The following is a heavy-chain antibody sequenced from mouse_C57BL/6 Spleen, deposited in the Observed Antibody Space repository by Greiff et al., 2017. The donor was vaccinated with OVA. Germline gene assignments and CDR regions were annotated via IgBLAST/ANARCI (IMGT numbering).Heavy chain of an antibody. Sequence: QVQLQQPGAELVRPGSSVKLSCKASGYTFTSYWMDWGKQRPGQGLEWIGNIYPSDSATHYNQKFKDKATLTVDKSSSTAYMQLSSLTSEDSAVYYCARSRACGYYYAMDYWGQGTSVTVSS. CDR2: IYPSDSAT. J-gene: IGHJ4*01. CDR3: ARSRACGYYYAMDY. CDR1: GYTFTSYW. V-gene: IGHV1-61*01. D-gene: IGHD3-1*01.